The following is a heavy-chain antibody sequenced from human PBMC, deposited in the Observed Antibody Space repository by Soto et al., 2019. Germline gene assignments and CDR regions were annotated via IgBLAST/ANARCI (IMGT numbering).Heavy chain of an antibody. CDR1: GGSISTYY. CDR3: ARGKFPFTFDY. Sequence: ETLSLTCTVSGGSISTYYWSWTRQPPGKGLEWIGYIYYSGSTNYNPSLKSRVTISEDASKNQFSLKLNSVTAADTAVYYCARGKFPFTFDYWGQGTLVTVSS. J-gene: IGHJ4*02. V-gene: IGHV4-59*01. CDR2: IYYSGST. D-gene: IGHD3-10*01.